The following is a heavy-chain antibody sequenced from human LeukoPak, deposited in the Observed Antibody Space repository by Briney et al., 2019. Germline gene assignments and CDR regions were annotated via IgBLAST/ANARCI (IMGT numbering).Heavy chain of an antibody. CDR2: IYYSGST. CDR3: ARGSRVVGIAVAGTTDFDY. Sequence: SETLSLTCTVSGGSISSYYWSWIRQPPGKGLEWIGYIYYSGSTNYNPSLKSRVTISVDTPKNQFSLKLSSVTAADTAVYYCARGSRVVGIAVAGTTDFDYWGQGTLVTVSS. CDR1: GGSISSYY. D-gene: IGHD6-19*01. V-gene: IGHV4-59*01. J-gene: IGHJ4*02.